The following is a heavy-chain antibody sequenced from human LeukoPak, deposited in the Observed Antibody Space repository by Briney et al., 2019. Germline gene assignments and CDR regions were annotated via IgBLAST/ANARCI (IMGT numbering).Heavy chain of an antibody. CDR3: ARQGYSGYEEPYEAFDI. CDR1: GYSFTSYW. J-gene: IGHJ3*02. D-gene: IGHD5-12*01. CDR2: IYPGDSDT. Sequence: GESLKISCKGSGYSFTSYWIGWVRQMPGKGLEWMGIIYPGDSDTRYSPSFQGQVTISADKSISTAYLQWSSLKASDTAMYYCARQGYSGYEEPYEAFDIWGQGTMVTVSS. V-gene: IGHV5-51*01.